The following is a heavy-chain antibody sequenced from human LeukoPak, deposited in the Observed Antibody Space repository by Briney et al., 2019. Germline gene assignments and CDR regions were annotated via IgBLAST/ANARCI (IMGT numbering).Heavy chain of an antibody. V-gene: IGHV4-59*12. CDR1: GGSISTYY. CDR2: IYYTGST. D-gene: IGHD4/OR15-4a*01. Sequence: SETVSLTCTVSGGSISTYYWSWTRQPPGKGLEWIGYIYYTGSTNYNPSLKSRVTVSVDTSKNQFSLKLSSVTAADTAVYYCARGANFSYYGMDGWGHRITVSVSS. CDR3: ARGANFSYYGMDG. J-gene: IGHJ6*01.